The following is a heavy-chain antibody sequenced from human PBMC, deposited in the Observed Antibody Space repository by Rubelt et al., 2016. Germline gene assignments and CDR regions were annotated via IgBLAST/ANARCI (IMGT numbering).Heavy chain of an antibody. D-gene: IGHD6-19*01. V-gene: IGHV1-2*06. J-gene: IGHJ4*02. CDR3: ARESSSGWYIDY. CDR2: INPNSGGT. Sequence: QVQLVQSGAEVKKPGASVKVSCKASGYTFTGYYMHWVRQAPGQGLEWVGRINPNSGGTNYAQKFQGRVTRTRDTSSTTAYMELSRLRSDDTAVFYCARESSSGWYIDYWGQGTLVTVSS. CDR1: GYTFTGYY.